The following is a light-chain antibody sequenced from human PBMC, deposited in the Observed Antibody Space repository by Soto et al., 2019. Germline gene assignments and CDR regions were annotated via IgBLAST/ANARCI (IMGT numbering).Light chain of an antibody. CDR3: SSYTIPTTRV. V-gene: IGLV2-14*01. Sequence: QSVLTQPASVSGSPGQSITISCTGTSSDVGYYNYVSWYQQHTGKAPKLIIFEVSNRPSGVSNRFSGSKSGNTASLTISGLQAEDEADYYCSSYTIPTTRVFGGGTKLTVL. J-gene: IGLJ3*02. CDR1: SSDVGYYNY. CDR2: EVS.